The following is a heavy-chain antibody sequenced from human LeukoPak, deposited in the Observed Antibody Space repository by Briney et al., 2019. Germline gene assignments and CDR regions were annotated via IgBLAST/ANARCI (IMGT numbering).Heavy chain of an antibody. CDR1: GFSFNKYP. D-gene: IGHD3-16*01. CDR2: VKTDGGST. Sequence: RVSLTLSCSASGFSFNKYPVHGLRESRGKGLEYVSDVKTDGGSTYYGDSVKGSVIIIRDNSMNTLYLQMSSLRTEDTAVYYCVKTMVTFGGLIRNDAFDIWGQGTMVTVSP. CDR3: VKTMVTFGGLIRNDAFDI. J-gene: IGHJ3*02. V-gene: IGHV3-64D*06.